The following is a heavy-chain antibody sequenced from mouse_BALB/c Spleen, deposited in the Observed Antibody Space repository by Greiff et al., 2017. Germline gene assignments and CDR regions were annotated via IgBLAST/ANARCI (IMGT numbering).Heavy chain of an antibody. CDR3: ARHEDPYYGYDKDAMDY. J-gene: IGHJ4*01. V-gene: IGHV1-62-2*01. Sequence: QVQLKESGAELVKPGASVKLSCKASGYTFTEYIIHWVKQRSGQGLEWIGWFYPGSGSIKYNEKFKDKATLTADKSSSTVYMELSRLTSEDSAVYFCARHEDPYYGYDKDAMDYWGQGTSVTVSS. CDR1: GYTFTEYI. D-gene: IGHD2-9*01. CDR2: FYPGSGSI.